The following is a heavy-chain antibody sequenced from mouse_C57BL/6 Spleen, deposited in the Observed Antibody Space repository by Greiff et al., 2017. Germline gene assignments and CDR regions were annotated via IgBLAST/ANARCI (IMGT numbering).Heavy chain of an antibody. Sequence: EVQLVESGGGLVKPGGSLKLSCAASGFTFSSYAMSWVRQTPEKRLEWVATISDGGSYTYYPDNVKGRFTISRDNAKNNLYLQMSHLKSEDTAMYYCARDRGSSPSYWYFDVWGTGTTVTVSS. CDR2: ISDGGSYT. CDR1: GFTFSSYA. J-gene: IGHJ1*03. D-gene: IGHD1-1*01. CDR3: ARDRGSSPSYWYFDV. V-gene: IGHV5-4*01.